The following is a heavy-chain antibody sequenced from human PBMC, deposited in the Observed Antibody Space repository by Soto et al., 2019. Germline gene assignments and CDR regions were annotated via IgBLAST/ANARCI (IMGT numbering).Heavy chain of an antibody. CDR2: INAGNGNT. CDR1: GYTFTSCA. Sequence: ASVKVSCKASGYTFTSCAMHCVRQAPGQRLEWMGWINAGNGNTKYSQKFQGRVTITRDTSASTAYMELSSLRSEGTAVYYCARGNPHSSSSWFDPWGQGTLVTVSS. J-gene: IGHJ5*02. D-gene: IGHD6-13*01. V-gene: IGHV1-3*01. CDR3: ARGNPHSSSSWFDP.